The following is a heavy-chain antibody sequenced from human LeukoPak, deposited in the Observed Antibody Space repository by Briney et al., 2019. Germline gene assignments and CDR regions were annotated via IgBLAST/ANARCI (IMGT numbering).Heavy chain of an antibody. CDR3: ARDPLRFLEWLFRPSGLDY. D-gene: IGHD3-3*01. CDR2: ISAYNGNT. CDR1: GYTFTSYY. V-gene: IGHV1-18*04. Sequence: ASVKVSCKASGYTFTSYYMHWVRQAPGQGLEWMGWISAYNGNTNYAQKLQGRVTMTTDTSTSTAYMELRSLRSDDTAVYYCARDPLRFLEWLFRPSGLDYWGQGTLVTVSS. J-gene: IGHJ4*02.